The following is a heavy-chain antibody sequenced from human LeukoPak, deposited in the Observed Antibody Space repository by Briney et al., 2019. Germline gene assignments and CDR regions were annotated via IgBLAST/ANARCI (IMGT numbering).Heavy chain of an antibody. J-gene: IGHJ4*02. CDR2: INAYSGAT. V-gene: IGHV1-2*07. CDR3: AREDDGDWRRFDY. D-gene: IGHD4-17*01. CDR1: GDTFTGYS. Sequence: ASVKDSCKASGDTFTGYSLHWVRQAPGQGLEWMGNINAYSGATNYAHNLRGRVPMTRDTSISTAYMKLSSLRSDDTAVYYCAREDDGDWRRFDYGGQATLVTVSS.